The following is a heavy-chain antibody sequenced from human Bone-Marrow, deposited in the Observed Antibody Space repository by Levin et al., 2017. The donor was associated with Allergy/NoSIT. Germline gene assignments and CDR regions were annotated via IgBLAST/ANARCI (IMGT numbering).Heavy chain of an antibody. CDR1: GFTFSSSA. J-gene: IGHJ3*02. V-gene: IGHV3-23*01. D-gene: IGHD3/OR15-3a*01. CDR2: ISADDAST. CDR3: AKVRRGLDAFDI. Sequence: GGSLRLSCAASGFTFSSSAMSWVRQAPGKGLEWVSSISADDASTYYTDSVKGRLTVSRDNSKNTLYLQMNSLRAEDTALYYCAKVRRGLDAFDIWGQGTMVTVSS.